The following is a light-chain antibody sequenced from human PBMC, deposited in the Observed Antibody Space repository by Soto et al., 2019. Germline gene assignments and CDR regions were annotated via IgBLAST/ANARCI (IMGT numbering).Light chain of an antibody. Sequence: DIQMTQSPSSLSATVGDRITITCRASQTIGKYLNWYQQEPGRAPKLLIYDASYLQNGVPSRFSGSASGTDFTLSFSNLRPEDFATYYCQQSFSIPFTFGPGTKVNIK. CDR3: QQSFSIPFT. CDR2: DAS. J-gene: IGKJ3*01. CDR1: QTIGKY. V-gene: IGKV1-39*01.